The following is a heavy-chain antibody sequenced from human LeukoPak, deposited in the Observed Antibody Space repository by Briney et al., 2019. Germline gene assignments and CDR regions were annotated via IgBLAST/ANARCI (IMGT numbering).Heavy chain of an antibody. Sequence: PGESLRLSCAASGFSIKTYSMTWVRQAPGKGLEWVSTISSSGGYIYYADSVKGRFTISRDTAKNSLYLQMNSLSVEDTAVYNCARLRDTVTSASDYWGQGTLVTVSS. CDR1: GFSIKTYS. CDR3: ARLRDTVTSASDY. V-gene: IGHV3-21*01. D-gene: IGHD4-17*01. CDR2: ISSSGGYI. J-gene: IGHJ4*02.